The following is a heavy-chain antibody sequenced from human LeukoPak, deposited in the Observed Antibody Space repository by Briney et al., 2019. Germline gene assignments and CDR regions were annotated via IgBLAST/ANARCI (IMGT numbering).Heavy chain of an antibody. CDR2: ISYDGSNK. D-gene: IGHD2-21*02. CDR1: GFTFSSYG. J-gene: IGHJ4*02. CDR3: AKDSHIVVVTAIPYLDY. Sequence: GGSLRLSCAASGFTFSSYGMHWVRQAPGKGLEWVAVISYDGSNKYYADSVKGRFTISRDNSKNTLYLQMNSLRAEDTAVYYCAKDSHIVVVTAIPYLDYWGQGTLVTVSS. V-gene: IGHV3-30*18.